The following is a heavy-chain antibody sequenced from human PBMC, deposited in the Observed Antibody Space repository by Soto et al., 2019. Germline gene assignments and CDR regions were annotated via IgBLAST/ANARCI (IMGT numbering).Heavy chain of an antibody. CDR1: GGSISSSSYY. Sequence: PSETLSLTCTVSGGSISSSSYYWGWIRQPPGKGPEWIGSIYYSGSTNYNPSLKSRVTISVNTSKNQFSLKLSSVTAADTAVYYCALQRITMVRGVISGPLNFDYWGQGTLVTVSS. V-gene: IGHV4-39*07. CDR3: ALQRITMVRGVISGPLNFDY. J-gene: IGHJ4*02. D-gene: IGHD3-10*01. CDR2: IYYSGST.